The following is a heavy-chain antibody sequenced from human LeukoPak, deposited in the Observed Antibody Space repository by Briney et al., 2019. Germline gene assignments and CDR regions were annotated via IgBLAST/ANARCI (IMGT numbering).Heavy chain of an antibody. CDR3: ARRPISKYYYGMDV. CDR1: GYTFTSYG. V-gene: IGHV1-18*01. CDR2: ISAYNGNT. Sequence: ASVKVSCKASGYTFTSYGISWVRQAPGQGLEWMGWISAYNGNTNYAQKLQGRVTMTTDTSTSTAYMELRSLGSDDTAVYYCARRPISKYYYGMDVWGQGTTVTVSS. J-gene: IGHJ6*02.